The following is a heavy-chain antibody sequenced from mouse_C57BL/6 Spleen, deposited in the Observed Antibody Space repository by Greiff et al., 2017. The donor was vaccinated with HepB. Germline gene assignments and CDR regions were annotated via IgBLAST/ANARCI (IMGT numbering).Heavy chain of an antibody. CDR3: ARRYYGSSYPIFDY. CDR1: GYTFTSYW. J-gene: IGHJ2*01. CDR2: IDPNSGGT. Sequence: QVQLKQSGAELVKPGASVKLSCKASGYTFTSYWMHWVKQRPGRGLEWIGRIDPNSGGTKYNEKFKSKATLTVDKPSSTAYMQLSSLTSEDSAVYYCARRYYGSSYPIFDYWGQGTTLTVSS. D-gene: IGHD1-1*01. V-gene: IGHV1-72*01.